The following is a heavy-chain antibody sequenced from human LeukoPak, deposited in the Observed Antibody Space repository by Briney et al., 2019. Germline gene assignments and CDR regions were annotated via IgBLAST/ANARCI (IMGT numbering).Heavy chain of an antibody. Sequence: GGSLRLSCAASGFTFNTFAMSWVRQAPGMGLEWVSTISGSGGSTYYADSVKGRFTISRDNSKNTLYLQMNSLRAEDTAVYYCATRRYYCDSSGSDEYFQHWGQGTLVTVSS. J-gene: IGHJ1*01. CDR1: GFTFNTFA. CDR3: ATRRYYCDSSGSDEYFQH. CDR2: ISGSGGST. V-gene: IGHV3-23*01. D-gene: IGHD3-22*01.